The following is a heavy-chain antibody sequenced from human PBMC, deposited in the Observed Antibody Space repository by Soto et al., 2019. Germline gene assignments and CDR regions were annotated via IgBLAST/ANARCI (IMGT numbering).Heavy chain of an antibody. V-gene: IGHV1-2*02. CDR3: ARGNEMPDDCNFYL. CDR2: INPNSGGT. CDR1: GYTFTDHY. J-gene: IGHJ2*01. Sequence: QVHLVQSGAEVKEPGASVKVSCKASGYTFTDHYMHWVRQAPGQGLEWMGWINPNSGGTKSAQQFQRMVTMTRDPSISTAFMERTSLTFDDTAVYCCARGNEMPDDCNFYLWGRGMLGTVSS. D-gene: IGHD2-21*02.